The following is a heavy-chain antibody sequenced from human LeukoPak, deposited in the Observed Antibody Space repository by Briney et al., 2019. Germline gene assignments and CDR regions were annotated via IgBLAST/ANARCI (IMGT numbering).Heavy chain of an antibody. Sequence: GESLKISCKGSGYRFTTYWIGWVRQMPGKGREWMGIIYPGDSDTRYSPSFQGQVTISADKSISTAYLQWGSLKASDTAMYYCASGLQLAYFDYWGQGTLVTVSS. CDR1: GYRFTTYW. J-gene: IGHJ4*02. CDR3: ASGLQLAYFDY. D-gene: IGHD2-15*01. CDR2: IYPGDSDT. V-gene: IGHV5-51*01.